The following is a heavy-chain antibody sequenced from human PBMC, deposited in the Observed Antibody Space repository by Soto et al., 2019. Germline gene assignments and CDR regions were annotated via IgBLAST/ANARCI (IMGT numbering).Heavy chain of an antibody. Sequence: PSETLSLTCAVYGGSFSGYYWSWIRQPPGKGLEWIGEINHSGSTNYNPSLKSRVTISVDTSKNQFSLKLSSVTAADTAVYYCARGWYSSSSRGIWYFDLWGRGTLVT. CDR1: GGSFSGYY. CDR3: ARGWYSSSSRGIWYFDL. V-gene: IGHV4-34*01. D-gene: IGHD6-6*01. J-gene: IGHJ2*01. CDR2: INHSGST.